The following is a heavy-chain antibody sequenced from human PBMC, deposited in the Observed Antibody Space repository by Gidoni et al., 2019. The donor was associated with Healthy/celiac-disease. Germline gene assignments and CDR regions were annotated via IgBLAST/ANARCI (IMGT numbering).Heavy chain of an antibody. J-gene: IGHJ4*02. Sequence: QVTLKESGPVLVKPTAPLTLTCTVSGFSLSNARMGVSWIRQPPGKALEWLAHIFSNDEKSYSTSLKSRLTISKDTSKSQVVLTMTNMDPVDTATYYCAQWGDSLHYDYWGQGTLVTVSS. CDR2: IFSNDEK. V-gene: IGHV2-26*01. D-gene: IGHD1-26*01. CDR3: AQWGDSLHYDY. CDR1: GFSLSNARMG.